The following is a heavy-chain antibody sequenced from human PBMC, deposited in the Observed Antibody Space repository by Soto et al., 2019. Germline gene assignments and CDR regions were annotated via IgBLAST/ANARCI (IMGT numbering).Heavy chain of an antibody. CDR1: RVAFSKFI. Sequence: SVKVSCKASRVAFSKFIVTWVRQAPGLGLEWVGGIIPIFGTANYAQKFQGRVTITADESTSTSYMEVNDLRSEDTAVYYCAKVRYSSPMGYYYGMDVWGQGTTVTVSS. V-gene: IGHV1-69*13. J-gene: IGHJ6*02. D-gene: IGHD6-19*01. CDR2: IIPIFGTA. CDR3: AKVRYSSPMGYYYGMDV.